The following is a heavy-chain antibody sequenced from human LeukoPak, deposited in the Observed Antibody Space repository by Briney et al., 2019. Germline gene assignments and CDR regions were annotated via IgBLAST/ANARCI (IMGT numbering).Heavy chain of an antibody. CDR1: GFTFSTYA. J-gene: IGHJ4*02. CDR2: ISLDGSSK. CDR3: ARDAHTYFDY. Sequence: GGSLRLSCAASGFTFSTYAMHWVRQAPGKGLEWVAVISLDGSSKSYADSVKGRFTISRDNSKNTLYLQMNSLRAEDTAVYYCARDAHTYFDYCSRGTLVTVSS. D-gene: IGHD3-16*01. V-gene: IGHV3-30-3*01.